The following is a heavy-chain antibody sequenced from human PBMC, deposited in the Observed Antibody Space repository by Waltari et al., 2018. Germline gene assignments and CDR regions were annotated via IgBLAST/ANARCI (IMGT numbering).Heavy chain of an antibody. Sequence: QITLKESGPTVVRPTQTLTLTCTVSGFSLSTFGEGVGWIRQPPGKALEWLAVIYWDDDKRYNLSLKNRLTITKDASKNEVVLTMTNMDPVDTGTYYCAYRMVREFDFWGQGTLVTVSS. D-gene: IGHD3-10*01. CDR2: IYWDDDK. J-gene: IGHJ5*01. CDR1: GFSLSTFGEG. CDR3: AYRMVREFDF. V-gene: IGHV2-5*02.